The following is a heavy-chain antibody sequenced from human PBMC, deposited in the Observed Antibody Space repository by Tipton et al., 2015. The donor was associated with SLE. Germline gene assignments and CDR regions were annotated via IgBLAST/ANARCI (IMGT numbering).Heavy chain of an antibody. CDR2: IYHSGST. J-gene: IGHJ3*02. Sequence: TLSLTCAVSGGSISSGGYSWSWIRQPPGKGLEWIGYIYHSGSTYYNPSLKSRVTISVDRSKNQFSLKLSSVTAADTAVYYCAREQSSVVRAFDIWGQGTMVTVSS. CDR1: GGSISSGGYS. CDR3: AREQSSVVRAFDI. D-gene: IGHD3-10*01. V-gene: IGHV4-30-2*01.